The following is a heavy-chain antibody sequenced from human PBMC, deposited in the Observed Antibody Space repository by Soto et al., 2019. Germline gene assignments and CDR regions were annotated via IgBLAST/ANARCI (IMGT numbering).Heavy chain of an antibody. D-gene: IGHD6-13*01. CDR2: IVPIYRTA. CDR3: VRDSGAKLSSS. CDR1: GGTFSSYR. V-gene: IGHV1-69*13. Sequence: SVKVSCKASGGTFSSYRINWVRQAPGQGLEWVGGIVPIYRTADYAQKFQGRVTITADESARTSYMELGSLKSQDTAVYYCVRDSGAKLSSSWGQGTLVTVSS. J-gene: IGHJ4*02.